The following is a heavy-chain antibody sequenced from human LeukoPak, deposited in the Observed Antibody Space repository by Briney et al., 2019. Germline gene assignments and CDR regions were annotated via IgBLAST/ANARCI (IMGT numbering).Heavy chain of an antibody. CDR3: AHVPDGYSSGWYVRY. CDR2: IYWDDDK. Sequence: SGPTLVNPTQTLTLTCTFSGFSLSTSGVGVGWIRQPPGKALEWLALIYWDDDKRYSPSLKIRLTITKDPSKNQVVLTMTNMDPVDTATYYCAHVPDGYSSGWYVRYWGQGTLVTVSS. J-gene: IGHJ4*02. V-gene: IGHV2-5*02. CDR1: GFSLSTSGVG. D-gene: IGHD6-19*01.